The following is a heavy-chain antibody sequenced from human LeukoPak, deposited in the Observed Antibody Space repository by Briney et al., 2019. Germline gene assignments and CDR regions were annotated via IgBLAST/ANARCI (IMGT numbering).Heavy chain of an antibody. V-gene: IGHV1-69*04. Sequence: SVKVSCKASGGTSNSHAISWVRQAPGQGLEWMGRIIPNLGTTNRAQNFQDRVTLTADKSTNTAYMKLTSLTSDDTAVYYCATTNDGGGYQWGDFFDFWGQGTLVTVSS. CDR3: ATTNDGGGYQWGDFFDF. J-gene: IGHJ4*02. CDR1: GGTSNSHA. CDR2: IIPNLGTT. D-gene: IGHD3-22*01.